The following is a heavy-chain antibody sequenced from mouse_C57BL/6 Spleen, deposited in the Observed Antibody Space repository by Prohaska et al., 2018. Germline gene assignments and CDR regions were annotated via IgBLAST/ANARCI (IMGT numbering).Heavy chain of an antibody. J-gene: IGHJ3*01. Sequence: QVQLQQPGAELVKPGASVKVSCKASGYTFTSYWMHWVKQRPGQGLEWIGRIHPSDRDTNYNQKFKGKATLTVDKSSSTAYMQLSSLTSEDSAVYYCAIDYGSSYGFAYWGQGTLVTVSA. V-gene: IGHV1-74*01. CDR3: AIDYGSSYGFAY. CDR1: GYTFTSYW. D-gene: IGHD1-1*01. CDR2: IHPSDRDT.